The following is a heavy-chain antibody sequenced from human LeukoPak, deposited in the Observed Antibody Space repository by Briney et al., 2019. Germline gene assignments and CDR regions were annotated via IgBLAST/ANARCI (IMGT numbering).Heavy chain of an antibody. CDR1: GGSISSSNW. Sequence: SETLSLTCAVSGGSISSSNWWSWVRQPPGKGLEWIGEIYHSGSTNYNPSLKSRVTISVDKSKNQFSLKLSSVTAADTAVYYCARVDTVVDDSYYIDFWGQGTLVTVSS. J-gene: IGHJ4*02. V-gene: IGHV4-4*02. D-gene: IGHD5-18*01. CDR3: ARVDTVVDDSYYIDF. CDR2: IYHSGST.